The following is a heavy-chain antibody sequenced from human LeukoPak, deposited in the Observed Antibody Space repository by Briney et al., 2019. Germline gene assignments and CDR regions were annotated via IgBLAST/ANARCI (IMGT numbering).Heavy chain of an antibody. J-gene: IGHJ3*02. CDR1: GLTFSTCA. V-gene: IGHV3-23*01. CDR2: ISSGAGYT. D-gene: IGHD4-23*01. Sequence: GGSLRLSCAASGLTFSTCAMTGVRQAPGQGVERVSPISSGAGYTYYADSVKGGFTIYRDGPKNRLYLQINSLRGDDRAVYYCARDKCCGNSNAFDIWGEGTLVTVSS. CDR3: ARDKCCGNSNAFDI.